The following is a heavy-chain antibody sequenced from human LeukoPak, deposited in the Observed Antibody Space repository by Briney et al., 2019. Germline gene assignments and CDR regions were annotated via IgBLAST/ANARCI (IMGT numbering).Heavy chain of an antibody. V-gene: IGHV1-2*02. J-gene: IGHJ6*03. CDR2: INPDTDAT. CDR3: ARVYSSGWPNYHYYMDV. CDR1: GYTFTDYY. Sequence: ASVKDSCKASGYTFTDYYIHWVRQAPGQGLEWMGWINPDTDATNYAQKFQGRVSMTSDTSIRTAYMVLSGLKTDDTALYYCARVYSSGWPNYHYYMDVWGKGTTVTVPS. D-gene: IGHD6-19*01.